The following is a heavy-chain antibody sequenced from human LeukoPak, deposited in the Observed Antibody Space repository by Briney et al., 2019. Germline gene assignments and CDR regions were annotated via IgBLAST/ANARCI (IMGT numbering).Heavy chain of an antibody. V-gene: IGHV4-34*01. CDR3: ARHEPRFDYGDYGAFDY. Sequence: PSETLSLTCAVYGGSFSGYYWSWIRQPPGKGLEWIGEINHSGSTKYNPSLKSRVTISVDTSKNQFSLKLSSVTAADTTVYYCARHEPRFDYGDYGAFDYWGQGTLVTVSS. J-gene: IGHJ4*02. D-gene: IGHD4-17*01. CDR2: INHSGST. CDR1: GGSFSGYY.